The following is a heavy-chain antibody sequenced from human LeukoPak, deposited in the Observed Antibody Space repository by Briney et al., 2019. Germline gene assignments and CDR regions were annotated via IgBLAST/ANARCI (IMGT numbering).Heavy chain of an antibody. J-gene: IGHJ4*02. V-gene: IGHV3-23*01. D-gene: IGHD4-23*01. CDR2: ISGSGDYT. CDR3: AKDLGYSGNPPVYFDY. Sequence: GGSLRLSCAASGFTFSNYAMSWVRQAPGRGLEWVSAISGSGDYTNYADSVKGRFTISRDNSKNTLYLQMNSLRAEDTAVYYCAKDLGYSGNPPVYFDYWGQGALVTVS. CDR1: GFTFSNYA.